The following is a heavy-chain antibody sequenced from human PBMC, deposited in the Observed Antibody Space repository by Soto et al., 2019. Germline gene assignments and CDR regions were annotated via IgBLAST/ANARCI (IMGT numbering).Heavy chain of an antibody. J-gene: IGHJ4*02. Sequence: QVQLVESGGGVVQPGRSLRLSCAASGFTFSSYAMHWVRQAPGKGLEWVAVISYDGSNKYYADSVKGRFTISRDNSKSTLYLQMNSLRAEDTAVYYCAREGAVAGSPFDYWGQGTLVTVSS. CDR3: AREGAVAGSPFDY. CDR2: ISYDGSNK. V-gene: IGHV3-30-3*01. CDR1: GFTFSSYA. D-gene: IGHD6-19*01.